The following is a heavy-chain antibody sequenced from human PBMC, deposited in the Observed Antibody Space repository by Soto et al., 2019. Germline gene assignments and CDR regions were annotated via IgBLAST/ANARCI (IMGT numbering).Heavy chain of an antibody. Sequence: SVKVSCKASGGTFSSYAISWVRQAPGQGLEWMGGIIPIFGTANYAQKFQGRVTITADESTSTAYMELSSLRSEDTAVYYCARGPSITIFWGYYYNGMDVWGEGTTVTVSS. J-gene: IGHJ6*02. CDR2: IIPIFGTA. V-gene: IGHV1-69*13. CDR3: ARGPSITIFWGYYYNGMDV. CDR1: GGTFSSYA. D-gene: IGHD3-3*01.